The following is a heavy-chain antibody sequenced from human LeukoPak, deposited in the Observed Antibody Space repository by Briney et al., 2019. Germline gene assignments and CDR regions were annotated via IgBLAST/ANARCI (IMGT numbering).Heavy chain of an antibody. D-gene: IGHD3-16*02. CDR2: INPNSGGT. Sequence: ASVKVSCKASGYTFTGYYTHWVRQAPGQGLEWMGWINPNSGGTNYAQKFQGRVTMTRDTSISTAYMELSRLRSDDTAVYYCAREMITFGGVIVSFDYWGQGTLVTVSS. CDR1: GYTFTGYY. V-gene: IGHV1-2*02. J-gene: IGHJ4*02. CDR3: AREMITFGGVIVSFDY.